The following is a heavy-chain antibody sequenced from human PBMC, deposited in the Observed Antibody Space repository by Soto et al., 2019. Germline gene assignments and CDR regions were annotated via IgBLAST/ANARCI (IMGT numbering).Heavy chain of an antibody. V-gene: IGHV3-23*01. J-gene: IGHJ4*02. CDR2: ISGSGGST. CDR1: GFTFSSYA. Sequence: EVQLLESGGGLVQPGGSLRLSCAASGFTFSSYAMSWVSQAPGKGLEWVSAISGSGGSTYYADSVKGRFTISRDNSKNTLYLQMNSLRAEDTAVYYCAKFGGSSWYYFDFWGQGTLVTVSS. CDR3: AKFGGSSWYYFDF. D-gene: IGHD6-13*01.